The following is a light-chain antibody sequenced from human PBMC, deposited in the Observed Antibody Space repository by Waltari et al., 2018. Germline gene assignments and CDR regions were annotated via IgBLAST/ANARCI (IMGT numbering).Light chain of an antibody. Sequence: QIVLTQSPSASASLGASVKLTCTLSSGHSSYAIAWHQQQPGKGPRYLMSLNTDGSHTKADGIPDLFSGSSSGSGRYLTISSLQSDDEADDYGQTWGPGIMVFVGGTKLTVL. V-gene: IGLV4-69*01. CDR3: QTWGPGIMV. J-gene: IGLJ3*02. CDR1: SGHSSYA. CDR2: LNTDGSH.